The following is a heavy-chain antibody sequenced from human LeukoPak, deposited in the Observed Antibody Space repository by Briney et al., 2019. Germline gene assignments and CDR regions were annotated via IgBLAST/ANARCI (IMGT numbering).Heavy chain of an antibody. D-gene: IGHD3-22*01. CDR1: GFTFSSYS. CDR3: ARDDRGGYYYDSSGYSRHDAFDI. CDR2: ISSSSSYI. Sequence: GGSLRLSCAASGFTFSSYSMNWVRQAPGKGLEWVSSISSSSSYIYYADSVKGRFTISRDNAKNSLYLQMNSLRADDTAVYYCARDDRGGYYYDSSGYSRHDAFDIWGQGTMVTVSS. V-gene: IGHV3-21*04. J-gene: IGHJ3*02.